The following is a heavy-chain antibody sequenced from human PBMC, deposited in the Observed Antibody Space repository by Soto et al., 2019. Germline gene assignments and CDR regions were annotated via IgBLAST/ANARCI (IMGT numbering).Heavy chain of an antibody. CDR3: ARTGPNRRWFHLNWFDP. Sequence: QLQLQESGPGLVKPSETLSLTCTVSGGSISSSSYYWGWIRQPPGKGLEWIGSIYYSGSTYYNPSLKSRVTISVDTSKNQFSLKLSSVTAADTAVYYCARTGPNRRWFHLNWFDPWGQGTLVTVSS. V-gene: IGHV4-39*01. CDR1: GGSISSSSYY. D-gene: IGHD3-10*01. J-gene: IGHJ5*02. CDR2: IYYSGST.